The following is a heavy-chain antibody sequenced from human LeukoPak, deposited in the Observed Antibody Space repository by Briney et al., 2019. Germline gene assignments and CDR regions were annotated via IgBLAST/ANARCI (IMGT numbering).Heavy chain of an antibody. Sequence: PGGSLRLSCAASGFTFDDYGMSWVRQAPGKGLEWVSGINWNGGSTGYADSVKGRFTISRDNVKNSLYLQMNSLRAEDTGLYYCARLGYDSSGLGPYFDYWGQGTLVTVSS. CDR3: ARLGYDSSGLGPYFDY. D-gene: IGHD3-22*01. CDR2: INWNGGST. J-gene: IGHJ4*02. V-gene: IGHV3-20*04. CDR1: GFTFDDYG.